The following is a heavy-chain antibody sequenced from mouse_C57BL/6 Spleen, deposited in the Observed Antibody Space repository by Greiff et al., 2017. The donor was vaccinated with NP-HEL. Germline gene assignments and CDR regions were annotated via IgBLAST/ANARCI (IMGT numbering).Heavy chain of an antibody. CDR3: AGGAAHATGYAWEY. Sequence: VQLQQSGAELARPGASVKLSCKASGYTFTSYGISWVKQRTGQGLEWIGEIYPRSGNTYYNEKFKGKATLTADKSSSTAYMELRSLTSADSAVYFCAGGAAHATGYAWEYWGQGTSVTVSS. CDR1: GYTFTSYG. D-gene: IGHD3-2*02. V-gene: IGHV1-81*01. CDR2: IYPRSGNT. J-gene: IGHJ4*01.